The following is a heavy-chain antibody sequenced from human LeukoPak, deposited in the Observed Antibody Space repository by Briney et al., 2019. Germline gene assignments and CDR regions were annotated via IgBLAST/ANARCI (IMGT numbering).Heavy chain of an antibody. CDR2: MNPNSGNT. V-gene: IGHV1-8*01. J-gene: IGHJ5*02. CDR1: GYTFTSYD. CDR3: ARGRSTWWRLKIYDWFDP. D-gene: IGHD2-21*02. Sequence: ASVKVSCKASGYTFTSYDINWVRQATGQGLEWMGWMNPNSGNTGYAQKFQGRVTMTRNTSICTAYMELSSLRSEDTAVYYCARGRSTWWRLKIYDWFDPWGQGTLVTVSS.